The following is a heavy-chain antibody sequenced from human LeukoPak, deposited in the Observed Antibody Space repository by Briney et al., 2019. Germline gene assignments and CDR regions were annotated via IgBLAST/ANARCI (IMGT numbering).Heavy chain of an antibody. V-gene: IGHV1-69*13. J-gene: IGHJ4*02. D-gene: IGHD3-10*01. Sequence: GASVKVSCKASGGTFSSYAISWVRQAPGQGLEWMGGIIPIFGTANYAQKFQGRVTITADESTSTAYMELSSLRSEDTAVYYCARVSEMRRFGELDYWGQGTLVTVSS. CDR1: GGTFSSYA. CDR3: ARVSEMRRFGELDY. CDR2: IIPIFGTA.